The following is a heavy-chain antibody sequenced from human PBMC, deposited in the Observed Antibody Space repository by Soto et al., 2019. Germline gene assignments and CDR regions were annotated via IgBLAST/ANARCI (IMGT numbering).Heavy chain of an antibody. CDR1: GFTFSSYD. J-gene: IGHJ4*02. V-gene: IGHV3-13*01. Sequence: GGSLRLSCAASGFTFSSYDMHWVRQATGKGLEWVSAIGTAGDTYYPGSVKGRFTISRENAKNSLYLQMNSLRAGDTAVYYCARGPAAAGLFDYWGQGTLVTVSS. D-gene: IGHD6-13*01. CDR3: ARGPAAAGLFDY. CDR2: IGTAGDT.